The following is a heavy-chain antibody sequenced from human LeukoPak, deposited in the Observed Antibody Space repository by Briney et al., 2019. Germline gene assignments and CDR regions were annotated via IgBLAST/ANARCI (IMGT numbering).Heavy chain of an antibody. CDR1: GFTFSAFS. D-gene: IGHD6-19*01. CDR2: ITTGGGFM. Sequence: GGSLRLSCAASGFTFSAFSMNWVRQAPGKGLEWISYITTGGGFMSYADSLKGRFTISRDNAKNSLYLQMNTLRGEDTAVYYCARGRAGHYFDYWGQGTLVAVSS. V-gene: IGHV3-21*05. CDR3: ARGRAGHYFDY. J-gene: IGHJ4*02.